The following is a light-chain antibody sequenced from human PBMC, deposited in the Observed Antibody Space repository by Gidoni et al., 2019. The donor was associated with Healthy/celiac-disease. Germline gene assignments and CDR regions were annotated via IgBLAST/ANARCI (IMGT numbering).Light chain of an antibody. CDR3: QQYDNLLST. Sequence: DIQMTQSPSSLSASVGDRVTITCQASQDISNYLNWYQQKPGKPPKLLIYDASNLETGVPSRFSGSGSGTDFTFTISSLQPEDIATYYCQQYDNLLSTFGGGTKVEIK. V-gene: IGKV1-33*01. CDR1: QDISNY. J-gene: IGKJ4*01. CDR2: DAS.